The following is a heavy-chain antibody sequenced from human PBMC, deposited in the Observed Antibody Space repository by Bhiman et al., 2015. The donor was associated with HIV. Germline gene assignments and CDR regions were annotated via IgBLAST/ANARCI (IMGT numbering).Heavy chain of an antibody. CDR2: ISYDGSNK. V-gene: IGHV3-30*03. J-gene: IGHJ4*02. Sequence: QVQLVESGGGVVQPGRSLRLSCAASGFTFSTSGMHWVRQAPGKGMEWVAVISYDGSNKYYADSVKGRFTVSRDNAKNSLFLQMNSLRAEDTAVYYCARDRISGWSYQGYWGQGTLVTVSS. CDR1: GFTFSTSG. D-gene: IGHD6-19*01. CDR3: ARDRISGWSYQGY.